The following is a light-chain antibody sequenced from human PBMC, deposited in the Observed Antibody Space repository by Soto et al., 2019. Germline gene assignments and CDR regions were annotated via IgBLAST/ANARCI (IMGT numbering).Light chain of an antibody. V-gene: IGKV3-20*01. Sequence: EIVLTQSPGTLSLSPGERATLSCRASQSVSSSYLAWYQQKPGQAPRLLIYGASSRATGIPDRFSGSGSGTDFTLTISRLEPEEFVVYYCQQYGSSPRTVGQGTKLEIK. J-gene: IGKJ2*01. CDR3: QQYGSSPRT. CDR2: GAS. CDR1: QSVSSSY.